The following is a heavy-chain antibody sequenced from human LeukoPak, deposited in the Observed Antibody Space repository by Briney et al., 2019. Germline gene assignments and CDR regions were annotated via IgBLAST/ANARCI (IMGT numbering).Heavy chain of an antibody. D-gene: IGHD2-2*03. J-gene: IGHJ5*02. CDR3: ARGRSGYCSSTSCYANWFDP. CDR1: GGSISSGSYY. CDR2: IYTSGST. Sequence: PSETLSLTCTVSGGSISSGSYYWSWIRQPAGKGLEWIGRIYTSGSTNYNPSLKSRVTISVDTSKDQFSLKLSSVTAADTAVYYCARGRSGYCSSTSCYANWFDPWGQGTLVTVSS. V-gene: IGHV4-61*02.